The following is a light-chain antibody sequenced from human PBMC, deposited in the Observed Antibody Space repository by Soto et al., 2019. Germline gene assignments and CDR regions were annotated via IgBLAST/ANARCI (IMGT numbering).Light chain of an antibody. V-gene: IGKV3-20*01. Sequence: EKVMTQSPATLSLSPGDRATLPCRASQSVSSSYLAWYQQKPGQAPRLLIHGASIRATGIPDRFSGSGSGTDFTLTISRLEPEDFAVYYCQQYDISPITFGQGTRLEIK. CDR2: GAS. J-gene: IGKJ5*01. CDR3: QQYDISPIT. CDR1: QSVSSSY.